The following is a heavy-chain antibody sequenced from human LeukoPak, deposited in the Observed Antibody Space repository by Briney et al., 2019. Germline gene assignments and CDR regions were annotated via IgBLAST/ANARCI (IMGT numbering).Heavy chain of an antibody. Sequence: GGSLRLSCAASGFTFSSYAMHWVRQAPGKGLEWVAVISYDGSNKYYADSVKGRFTISRDNSKNTLYLQMNSLRAEDTAVYYCARDQLVQLAPGYYYGMDVWGQGTTVTVSS. CDR2: ISYDGSNK. D-gene: IGHD1-1*01. J-gene: IGHJ6*02. CDR3: ARDQLVQLAPGYYYGMDV. CDR1: GFTFSSYA. V-gene: IGHV3-30-3*01.